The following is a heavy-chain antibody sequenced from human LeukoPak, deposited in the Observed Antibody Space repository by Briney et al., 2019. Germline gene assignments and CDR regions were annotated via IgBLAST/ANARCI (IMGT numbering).Heavy chain of an antibody. V-gene: IGHV3-21*01. CDR2: ISRSSRYI. D-gene: IGHD2-2*01. CDR3: ARIRNLGYCSSTSCSNFDY. Sequence: GGSLRLSCAASGLTFTNYSMNWVRQAPGMGLEWVSSISRSSRYIDYADSVKGRFTISRDNAKNSLYLQMNSLRAEDTAVYYCARIRNLGYCSSTSCSNFDYWGQGTLVNVSS. J-gene: IGHJ4*02. CDR1: GLTFTNYS.